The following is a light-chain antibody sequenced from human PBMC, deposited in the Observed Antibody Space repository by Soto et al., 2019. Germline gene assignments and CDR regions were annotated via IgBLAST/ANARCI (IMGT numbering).Light chain of an antibody. CDR2: EGS. Sequence: QSALPHPRSVSGSPGQSITISCTGTISDVGSYNLVSWYQQHPGKAPKLMIYEGSKRPSGVSNRFSGSKSGNTASLTISGLQAEDEADYYCCSYAGSSTYVFGTGTKVTVL. CDR3: CSYAGSSTYV. J-gene: IGLJ1*01. V-gene: IGLV2-23*01. CDR1: ISDVGSYNL.